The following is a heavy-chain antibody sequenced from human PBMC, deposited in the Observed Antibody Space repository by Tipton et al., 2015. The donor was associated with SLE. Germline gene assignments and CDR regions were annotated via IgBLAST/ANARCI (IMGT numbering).Heavy chain of an antibody. CDR3: AREGLHYDILTGLLGRGYYFDH. J-gene: IGHJ4*02. V-gene: IGHV5-51*03. Sequence: QLVQSGAEVKKPGESLKISCKGSGYSFTSYWIGWVRQMPGKGLEWMGIIYPGDSETRYSPSFQGQVTISADKSISTAYLQWTNLKASDTAIYYCAREGLHYDILTGLLGRGYYFDHWGQGALVTVSS. CDR1: GYSFTSYW. CDR2: IYPGDSET. D-gene: IGHD3-9*01.